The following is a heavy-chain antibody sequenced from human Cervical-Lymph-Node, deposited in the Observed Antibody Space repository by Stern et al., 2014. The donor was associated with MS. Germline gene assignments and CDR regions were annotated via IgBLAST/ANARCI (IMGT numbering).Heavy chain of an antibody. CDR2: IFSNDEK. J-gene: IGHJ4*02. CDR1: GFSFNTHGVG. D-gene: IGHD6-19*01. Sequence: ESGPTLVKPTQTLTLTCTFSGFSFNTHGVGVSWIRQPTGKALEXLAHIFSNDEKSYSTSLKSRLTISKDTSKSQVVLTMTNMDPVDTATYYCARIYRGGWYVDYWGQGTLVTVSS. V-gene: IGHV2-26*01. CDR3: ARIYRGGWYVDY.